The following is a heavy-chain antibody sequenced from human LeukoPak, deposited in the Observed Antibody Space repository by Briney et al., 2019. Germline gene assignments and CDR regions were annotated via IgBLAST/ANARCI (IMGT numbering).Heavy chain of an antibody. D-gene: IGHD6-19*01. J-gene: IGHJ4*02. CDR3: ARLTGYSSGWYVY. Sequence: GGSLRLSCAASGFTFSSYDMHWVRQATGKGLEWVSAIGTAGDTYYPGSVKGRFTISRENAKNSLYLQMNSLRAGVTAVYYCARLTGYSSGWYVYWGQGTLVTVSS. CDR1: GFTFSSYD. CDR2: IGTAGDT. V-gene: IGHV3-13*01.